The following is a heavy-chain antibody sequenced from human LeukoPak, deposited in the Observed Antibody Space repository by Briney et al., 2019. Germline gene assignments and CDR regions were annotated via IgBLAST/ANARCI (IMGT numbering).Heavy chain of an antibody. Sequence: EASETLSLTCAVYGGSFSGYYWSWIRQPPGKGLEWIGEINHSGSTNYNPSLKSRVTISVDTSKNQFSLKLSSVTAADTAVYYCARRSRGWYGGNSPEGLFDYWGQGTLVTVSS. CDR3: ARRSRGWYGGNSPEGLFDY. J-gene: IGHJ4*02. D-gene: IGHD4-23*01. CDR2: INHSGST. CDR1: GGSFSGYY. V-gene: IGHV4-34*01.